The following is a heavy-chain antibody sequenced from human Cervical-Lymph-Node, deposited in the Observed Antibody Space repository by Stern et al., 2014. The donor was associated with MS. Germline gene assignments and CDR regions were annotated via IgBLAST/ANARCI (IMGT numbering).Heavy chain of an antibody. D-gene: IGHD6-13*01. CDR3: ARAATGSLFDY. V-gene: IGHV3-53*01. J-gene: IGHJ4*02. Sequence: EVHLVESGGGLIQPGGSLRLSCAASGFTVSINYMYWVRQAPGKGLEWVSLLGSGGSTKYAESVKGRFTISRDNSKNTVYLQMNSLRVEDTAVYYCARAATGSLFDYWGQGTLVTVSS. CDR1: GFTVSINY. CDR2: LGSGGST.